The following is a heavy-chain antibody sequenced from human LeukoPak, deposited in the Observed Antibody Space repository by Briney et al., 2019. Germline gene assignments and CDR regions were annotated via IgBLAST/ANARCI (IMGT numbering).Heavy chain of an antibody. D-gene: IGHD5-18*01. J-gene: IGHJ3*02. CDR1: GGSISSGSYY. CDR3: ARARLSEYSYGFDAFDI. V-gene: IGHV4-61*02. CDR2: IYTSGST. Sequence: PSETLSLTCTVSGGSISSGSYYWSWIRQPAGKGLEWIGRIYTSGSTNYNPSLKSRVTISVDTSKNQFSLKLSSVTAADTAVYYCARARLSEYSYGFDAFDIWGQGTMVTVSS.